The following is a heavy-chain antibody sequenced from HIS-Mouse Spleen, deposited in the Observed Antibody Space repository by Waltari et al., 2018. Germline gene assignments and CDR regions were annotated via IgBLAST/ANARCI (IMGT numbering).Heavy chain of an antibody. Sequence: QVQLVESGVGVVQPGGSLKLSCPGSGFPFSCHGMPWVPQAPGKGLEWVAVRWYDGSNKYYADSVKGRFTISRDNSKNTLYLQMNSLRAEDTAVYYCARDRSAKEQQLAFDYWGQGTLVTVSS. V-gene: IGHV3-33*01. CDR3: ARDRSAKEQQLAFDY. CDR1: GFPFSCHG. D-gene: IGHD6-13*01. J-gene: IGHJ4*02. CDR2: RWYDGSNK.